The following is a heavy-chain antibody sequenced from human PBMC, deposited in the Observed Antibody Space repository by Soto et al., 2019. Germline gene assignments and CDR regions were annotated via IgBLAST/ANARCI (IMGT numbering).Heavy chain of an antibody. CDR1: GYTFTTYP. Sequence: QVQLVQSGAEEKKPGASVKVSCKASGYTFTTYPMNWLRQAPGQRPEWMGWINVGNGGTKYSQKFQGRVSITRDTXXSTAYMQLRRLRSDDTAVYYCATDRGGYCSGGSCPAAWFDPWGQGTLVTVTS. D-gene: IGHD2-15*01. CDR2: INVGNGGT. V-gene: IGHV1-3*05. CDR3: ATDRGGYCSGGSCPAAWFDP. J-gene: IGHJ5*02.